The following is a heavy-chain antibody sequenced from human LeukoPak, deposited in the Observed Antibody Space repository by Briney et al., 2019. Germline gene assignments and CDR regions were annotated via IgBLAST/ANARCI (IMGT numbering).Heavy chain of an antibody. CDR2: IYSGGST. Sequence: GGSLRLSCAASGFTVSSNYMSWVRQAPGKGLEWVSVIYSGGSTYYADSVKGRFTISRDNSKNTLYLQTNSLRAEDTAVYYCARGPNYDFWSGSSSNGMDVWGQGTTVTVSS. D-gene: IGHD3-3*01. CDR1: GFTVSSNY. J-gene: IGHJ6*02. CDR3: ARGPNYDFWSGSSSNGMDV. V-gene: IGHV3-53*01.